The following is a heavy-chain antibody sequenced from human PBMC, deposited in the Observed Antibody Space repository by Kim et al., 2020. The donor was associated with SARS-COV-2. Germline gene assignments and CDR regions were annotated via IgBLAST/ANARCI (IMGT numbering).Heavy chain of an antibody. J-gene: IGHJ4*02. Sequence: ASVKVSCKASGYTFSNYDINWVRQATGQGLEWMGWMNPNSGNTGYARKFHDRVTMTRHTSIDTAYMELNSLTSEDTAVYFCASGPSGWYDYWGRGTLVTVSS. D-gene: IGHD6-19*01. CDR1: GYTFSNYD. CDR2: MNPNSGNT. V-gene: IGHV1-8*01. CDR3: ASGPSGWYDY.